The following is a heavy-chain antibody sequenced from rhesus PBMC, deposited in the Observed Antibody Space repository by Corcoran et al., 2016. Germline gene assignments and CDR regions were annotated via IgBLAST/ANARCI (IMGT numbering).Heavy chain of an antibody. CDR3: ARGTIAAGLPLSFDY. Sequence: QVQLQESGPGLVKPSETLSLTCAVSGGSISSNYWSWIRQPPGKGLEWIGYIYGSSWSTFYNPSLKCRVTISTDTSKNQFSLKLSSVTAADTAVYYCARGTIAAGLPLSFDYWGQGVLVTVSS. V-gene: IGHV4-160*01. J-gene: IGHJ4*01. CDR1: GGSISSNY. D-gene: IGHD6-13*01. CDR2: IYGSSWST.